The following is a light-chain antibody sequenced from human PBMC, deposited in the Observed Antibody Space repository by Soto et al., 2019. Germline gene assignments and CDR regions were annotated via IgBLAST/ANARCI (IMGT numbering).Light chain of an antibody. CDR3: QQYGNSRFT. CDR2: GTS. Sequence: VVTQSPGTLSLSSGDRSTLSCMASQRVSSSSFAWYQQKPGQAPRLLSFGTSARATGIPDRFRGSGSGTEFTLTIPRLEPEDFAVYYCQQYGNSRFTFGRGTKLEIK. CDR1: QRVSSSS. J-gene: IGKJ2*01. V-gene: IGKV3-20*01.